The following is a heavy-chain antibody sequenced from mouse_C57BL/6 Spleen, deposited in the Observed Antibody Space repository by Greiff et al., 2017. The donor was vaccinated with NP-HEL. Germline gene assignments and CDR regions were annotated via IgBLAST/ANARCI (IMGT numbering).Heavy chain of an antibody. CDR2: ISSGGDYT. D-gene: IGHD1-1*01. V-gene: IGHV5-9-1*02. J-gene: IGHJ1*03. Sequence: EVQVVESGEGLVKPGGSLKLSCAASGFTFSSYAMSWVRQTPEKRLEWVAYISSGGDYTYYADTVKGRFTISRDNARNTLYLQMSSLKSVDTAMYYCTRDHYYGSSFHWYFDVWGTGTTVTVSS. CDR1: GFTFSSYA. CDR3: TRDHYYGSSFHWYFDV.